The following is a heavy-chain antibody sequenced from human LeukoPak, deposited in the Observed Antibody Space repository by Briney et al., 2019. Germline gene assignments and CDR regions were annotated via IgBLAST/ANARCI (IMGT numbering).Heavy chain of an antibody. CDR2: IYSGDSDT. J-gene: IGHJ4*02. D-gene: IGHD3-22*01. V-gene: IGHV5-51*01. Sequence: PGESLKISCKGSGYSSTTYWIGWVRQMPGKGLEWMGIIYSGDSDTRYSPSFQGQVTISADKSINTAYPQWSSLKASDTAMYYCARRDDSSGYYSFAFGFWGQGTLVTVSS. CDR3: ARRDDSSGYYSFAFGF. CDR1: GYSSTTYW.